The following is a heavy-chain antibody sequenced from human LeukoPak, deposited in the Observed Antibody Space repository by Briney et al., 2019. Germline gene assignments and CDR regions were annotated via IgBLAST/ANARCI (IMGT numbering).Heavy chain of an antibody. Sequence: ASVKVSCKASGYTFTNYGISWVRQAPGQGLERMGWISPYNDCTNYAQKLQGRVTMTTDTSTSTGYMELRSLRSDDTAVYYCARWYCSSTSCYAGAFDMWGQGTVVTVSS. J-gene: IGHJ3*02. CDR2: ISPYNDCT. CDR1: GYTFTNYG. V-gene: IGHV1-18*04. D-gene: IGHD2-2*01. CDR3: ARWYCSSTSCYAGAFDM.